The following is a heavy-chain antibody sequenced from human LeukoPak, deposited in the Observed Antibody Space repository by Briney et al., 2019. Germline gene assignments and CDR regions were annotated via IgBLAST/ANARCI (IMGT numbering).Heavy chain of an antibody. CDR1: GGSISSYY. V-gene: IGHV4-34*01. CDR3: ARGKIVVVPAAIRADYYYYMDV. Sequence: SETLSLTCAVYGGSISSYYWSWIRQPPGKGLELIGEINLSGSTNYNPSLKSRVTISVDTSKNQFSLKLSSVTAADTAVYYCARGKIVVVPAAIRADYYYYMDVWGKGTTVTVSS. CDR2: INLSGST. J-gene: IGHJ6*03. D-gene: IGHD2-2*01.